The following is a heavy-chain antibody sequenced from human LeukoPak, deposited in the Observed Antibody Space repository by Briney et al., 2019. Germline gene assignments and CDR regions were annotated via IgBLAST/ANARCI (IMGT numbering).Heavy chain of an antibody. J-gene: IGHJ4*02. CDR1: GYNFTNYW. Sequence: GESLKISRKGSGYNFTNYWIGWVRQMPGKGLEWMGLIYPGDSDTRYSPSFQGQVTISADKSINTAYLQWNSLKASDTAMYYCARRSIAARSGFNWGQGTLVTVSS. CDR2: IYPGDSDT. CDR3: ARRSIAARSGFN. V-gene: IGHV5-51*01. D-gene: IGHD6-6*01.